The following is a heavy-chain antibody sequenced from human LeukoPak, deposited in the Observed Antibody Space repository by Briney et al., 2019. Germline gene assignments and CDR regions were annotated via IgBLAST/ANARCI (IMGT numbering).Heavy chain of an antibody. Sequence: SETLSLTCTVSGGSFSNYFWTWIRQPPGKGLEWIGYMYFTGSGSTFYNPSLESRVSISVDASKSQFSLTLTSVTAADTAVYYCARRNPEAAGPEGAPWGQGTLVTVS. CDR1: GGSFSNYF. J-gene: IGHJ5*02. CDR3: ARRNPEAAGPEGAP. D-gene: IGHD6-13*01. V-gene: IGHV4-59*08. CDR2: MYFTGSGST.